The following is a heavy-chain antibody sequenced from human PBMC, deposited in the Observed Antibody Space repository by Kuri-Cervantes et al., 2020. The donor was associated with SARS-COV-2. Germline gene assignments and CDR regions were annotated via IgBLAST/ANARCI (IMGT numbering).Heavy chain of an antibody. V-gene: IGHV3-74*01. CDR3: VRDEDHWNFDY. CDR2: INPDGSYT. Sequence: GEPPKISFAASGFTFSGHWIHWVRPAPGKGLVWVSRINPDGSYTNNADSVKGRFTLSRDNDKNMLFLQMNSLRAEDTAVYYCVRDEDHWNFDYWGQGTLVTVSS. J-gene: IGHJ4*02. D-gene: IGHD1-1*01. CDR1: GFTFSGHW.